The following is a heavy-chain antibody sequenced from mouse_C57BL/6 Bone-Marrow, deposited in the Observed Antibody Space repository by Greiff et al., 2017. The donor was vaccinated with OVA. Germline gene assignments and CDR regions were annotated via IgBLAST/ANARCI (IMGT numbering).Heavy chain of an antibody. J-gene: IGHJ3*01. CDR1: GYSFTGYY. V-gene: IGHV1-42*01. CDR3: ARGGTCPLDY. D-gene: IGHD4-1*01. CDR2: INPSTGGT. Sequence: VQLQQSGPELVKPGASVKMSCKASGYSFTGYYMNWVKQSPEKSLEWIGEINPSTGGTTYNQKFKAKATLTVDKSSSTAYMQIKSLTYEDAAVYYCARGGTCPLDYGGQGTLVTVSA.